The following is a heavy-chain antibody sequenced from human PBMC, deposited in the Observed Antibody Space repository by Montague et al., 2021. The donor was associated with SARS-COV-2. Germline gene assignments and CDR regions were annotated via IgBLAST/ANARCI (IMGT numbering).Heavy chain of an antibody. V-gene: IGHV4-31*03. CDR3: ARSVRGYCKDDSCLARYYYGLDV. J-gene: IGHJ6*02. CDR1: SGSINSGGFY. D-gene: IGHD2-15*01. Sequence: TLSLTCSVSSGSINSGGFYWSWIRQPPGKGLEWIGYIYYSGSTYYNPSLESRLTISVDTSKNQFSLNLSSVTAADTAVYYCARSVRGYCKDDSCLARYYYGLDVWGQGTTVTVSS. CDR2: IYYSGST.